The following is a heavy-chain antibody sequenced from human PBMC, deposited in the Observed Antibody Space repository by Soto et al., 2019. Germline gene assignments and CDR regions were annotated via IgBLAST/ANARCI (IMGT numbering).Heavy chain of an antibody. CDR3: TRDSFDGIYYYGMDV. CDR1: GITFRTNW. V-gene: IGHV3-74*01. D-gene: IGHD3-9*01. CDR2: INTDGSST. J-gene: IGHJ6*02. Sequence: EVKLVESGGGLVQPGGSLRLSCAASGITFRTNWMHWVRQDSGKGLVWVARINTDGSSTSYAGSVKGRFTISRDNAKNTLFLQMNSLRAEDTAVYYCTRDSFDGIYYYGMDVWCQGTTVTVSS.